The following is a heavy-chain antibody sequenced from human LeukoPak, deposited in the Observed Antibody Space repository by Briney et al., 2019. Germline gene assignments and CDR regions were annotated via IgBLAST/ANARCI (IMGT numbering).Heavy chain of an antibody. CDR1: GFTFGAYT. Sequence: GGSLRLSCAASGFTFGAYTINWVRQAPGEGLEWVSCIFSRSESILYADSVKGRFTISRDNAKNSLYLQMDSLRVEDTAVYYCARDFFHSSDSRPFDYWGQGTLVTVSS. CDR2: IFSRSESI. V-gene: IGHV3-21*01. CDR3: ARDFFHSSDSRPFDY. D-gene: IGHD3-22*01. J-gene: IGHJ4*02.